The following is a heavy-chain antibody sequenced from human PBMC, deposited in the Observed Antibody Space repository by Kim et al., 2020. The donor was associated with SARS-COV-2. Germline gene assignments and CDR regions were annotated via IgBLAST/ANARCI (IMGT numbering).Heavy chain of an antibody. V-gene: IGHV3-30*04. CDR3: ARAIYGSYYYGMVV. CDR2: ISYDGSNK. J-gene: IGHJ6*02. Sequence: GGSLILSCAASGFTFSSYAMHWVRQAPGKGLEWVAVISYDGSNKYYADSVKGRFTISRDNSKNTLYLQMNSLRAEDTAVYYCARAIYGSYYYGMVVWGQG. CDR1: GFTFSSYA. D-gene: IGHD4-17*01.